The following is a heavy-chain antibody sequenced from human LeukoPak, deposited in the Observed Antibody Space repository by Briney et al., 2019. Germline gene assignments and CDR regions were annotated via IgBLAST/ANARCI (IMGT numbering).Heavy chain of an antibody. CDR3: TRRFLSWSSGYYY. Sequence: GGSLRLSCAASGFTFSEHYMSWTRQAPGKGLEWVSYISSSGSTLYYADSVKGRFTISRDNAKNSLYLQMNSLRAEDTAVYYCTRRFLSWSSGYYYWGQGTLVTVSS. V-gene: IGHV3-11*01. D-gene: IGHD3-22*01. CDR1: GFTFSEHY. J-gene: IGHJ4*02. CDR2: ISSSGSTL.